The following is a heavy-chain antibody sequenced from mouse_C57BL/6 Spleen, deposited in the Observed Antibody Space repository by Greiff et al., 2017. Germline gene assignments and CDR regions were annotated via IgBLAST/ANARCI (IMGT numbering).Heavy chain of an antibody. CDR2: IRNKANNHAT. D-gene: IGHD1-1*01. Sequence: EVNVVESGGGLVPPGGSMKLSCAASGFTFSDAWMDWVRQSPEKGLEWVAEIRNKANNHATYYAESVKGWFTISRDDSKSSVYLQMNSLRAEDTGIYYCTRDYGSSYAPDWYFDVWGTGTTVTVSS. V-gene: IGHV6-6*01. CDR1: GFTFSDAW. CDR3: TRDYGSSYAPDWYFDV. J-gene: IGHJ1*03.